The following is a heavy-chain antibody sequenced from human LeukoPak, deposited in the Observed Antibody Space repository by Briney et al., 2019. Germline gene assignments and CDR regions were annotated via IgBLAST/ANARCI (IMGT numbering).Heavy chain of an antibody. CDR3: ARSEDIVVVPAAAFDY. Sequence: ESSQTLSLTCTVSGGSISSGGYYWSWIRQQPGKGLEWIGYIYYSGSTYYNPSLKSRVTISVDTSKNQFSLKLSSVTAADTAVYYCARSEDIVVVPAAAFDYWGQGTLVTVSS. CDR2: IYYSGST. CDR1: GGSISSGGYY. D-gene: IGHD2-2*01. V-gene: IGHV4-31*03. J-gene: IGHJ4*02.